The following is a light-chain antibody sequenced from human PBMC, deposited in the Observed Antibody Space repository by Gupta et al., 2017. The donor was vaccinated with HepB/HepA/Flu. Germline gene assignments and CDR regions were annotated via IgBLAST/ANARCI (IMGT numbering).Light chain of an antibody. J-gene: IGLJ1*01. CDR2: RKN. Sequence: QSVLTQPPSASGTPGQRVTISCSGSSSNIGSKYVYWYQQFPGTDTKLLIDRKNQRPSGVKDRLSCSKPSNSDSRAIXAXRSDDEXEDEGETWDDCLRGELFGNGTNVTV. V-gene: IGLV1-47*01. CDR1: SSNIGSKY. CDR3: ETWDDCLRGEL.